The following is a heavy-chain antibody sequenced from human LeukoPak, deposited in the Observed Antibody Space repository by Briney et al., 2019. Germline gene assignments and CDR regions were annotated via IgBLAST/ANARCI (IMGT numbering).Heavy chain of an antibody. CDR3: ARDRIQLWSFDY. J-gene: IGHJ4*02. CDR2: IWYDGSNK. Sequence: GRSLRLSCAASGSNFSSYGMHWVRQAPGKGLEWVAVIWYDGSNKYYADSVKGRFTISRDNSKNTLYLQMISLRAEDTAVYYCARDRIQLWSFDYWGQGTLVTVSS. V-gene: IGHV3-33*01. D-gene: IGHD5-18*01. CDR1: GSNFSSYG.